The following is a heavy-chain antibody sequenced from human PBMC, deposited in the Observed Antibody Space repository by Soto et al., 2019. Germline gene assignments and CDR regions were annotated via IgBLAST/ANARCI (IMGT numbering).Heavy chain of an antibody. V-gene: IGHV3-7*01. J-gene: IGHJ6*03. CDR3: ARTGGDCSSTSCYAGGYYYYYMDV. D-gene: IGHD2-2*01. CDR2: IKQDGSEK. Sequence: EVQLVESGGGLIQPGGSLRLSCAASGFTFSSYWMSWVRQAPGKGLEWVANIKQDGSEKYYVDSVKGRFTISRDNAKNSLYLQMNSLRAEDTAVYYCARTGGDCSSTSCYAGGYYYYYMDVWGKGTTVTVSS. CDR1: GFTFSSYW.